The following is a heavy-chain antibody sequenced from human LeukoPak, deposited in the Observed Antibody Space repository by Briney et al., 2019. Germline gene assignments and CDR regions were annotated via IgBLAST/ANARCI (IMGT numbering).Heavy chain of an antibody. CDR3: AKDGSSLSGGWYGRGLYYFDF. J-gene: IGHJ4*02. CDR2: IYGSGSST. D-gene: IGHD6-19*01. Sequence: AGGSLRLSCAASGFTFSSYAMSWVRQAPGKGLEWVSGIYGSGSSTYYADSVKGRFTISRDNSKNTLYLQMNGLRADDTAIYYCAKDGSSLSGGWYGRGLYYFDFWGQGTLVTVSA. V-gene: IGHV3-23*01. CDR1: GFTFSSYA.